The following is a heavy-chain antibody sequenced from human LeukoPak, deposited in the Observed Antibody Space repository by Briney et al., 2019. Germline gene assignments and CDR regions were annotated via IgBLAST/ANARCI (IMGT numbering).Heavy chain of an antibody. J-gene: IGHJ4*02. V-gene: IGHV3-23*01. CDR3: ATSFGPVIAAAGTGAD. CDR2: ISGSGSTT. CDR1: GFTFSDYY. D-gene: IGHD6-13*01. Sequence: GGSLRLSCAASGFTFSDYYMSWIRQAPGEGLEWVSVISGSGSTTYYADSVKGRFTISRDNSKNTLSLQMNSLRAEDTAVYYCATSFGPVIAAAGTGADWGQGTLVTVSS.